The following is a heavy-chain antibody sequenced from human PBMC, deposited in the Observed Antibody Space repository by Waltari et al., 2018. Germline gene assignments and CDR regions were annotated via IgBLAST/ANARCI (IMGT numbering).Heavy chain of an antibody. CDR3: TSRPVGSDVPLRY. J-gene: IGHJ4*02. D-gene: IGHD3-10*01. V-gene: IGHV3-49*04. CDR1: GFTFGDYA. Sequence: EVQLVESGGGLVQPGRSLRLSCTASGFTFGDYAMSWVRQAPGKGLEWVGFIRSKAYGGTTEYAASGKARFTISRVDSKSIAYLQMNSLKTEDTAVYYCTSRPVGSDVPLRYWGQGTLVTVSS. CDR2: IRSKAYGGTT.